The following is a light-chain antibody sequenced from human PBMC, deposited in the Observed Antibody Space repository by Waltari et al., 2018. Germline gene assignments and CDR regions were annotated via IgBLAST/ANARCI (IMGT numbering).Light chain of an antibody. CDR1: SIDVGGFNF. V-gene: IGLV2-14*03. J-gene: IGLJ6*01. CDR2: DVT. Sequence: QSALTQPASVSGSPGQSITVPCTGTSIDVGGFNFVPWYQQHPGKAPKLMIFDVTNRPSGVSNRFSGSKSGNTASLTISGLQAEDEAEYYCSSYTSSRTNVFGSGTKVTVL. CDR3: SSYTSSRTNV.